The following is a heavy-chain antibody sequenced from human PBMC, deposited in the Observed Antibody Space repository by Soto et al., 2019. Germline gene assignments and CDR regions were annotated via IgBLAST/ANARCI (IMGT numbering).Heavy chain of an antibody. Sequence: QVQLVESGGGVVQPGRSLRLSCAASGFTFSSYGMHWVRQAPGKGLEWVAVIWYDGSNKYYADSVRGRFTISRDNSKNRLYLQMNSLRAEDTAVYYCARVSIPAAMFGWFDPWGQGTLVTVSS. D-gene: IGHD2-2*01. J-gene: IGHJ5*02. CDR2: IWYDGSNK. CDR3: ARVSIPAAMFGWFDP. CDR1: GFTFSSYG. V-gene: IGHV3-33*01.